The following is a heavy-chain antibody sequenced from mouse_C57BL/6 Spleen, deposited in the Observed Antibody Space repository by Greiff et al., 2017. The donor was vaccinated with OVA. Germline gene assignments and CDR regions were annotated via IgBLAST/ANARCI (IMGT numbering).Heavy chain of an antibody. CDR2: ISYDGSN. V-gene: IGHV3-6*01. D-gene: IGHD4-1*01. CDR1: GYSITSGYY. CDR3: ARGDWDDDFDY. J-gene: IGHJ2*01. Sequence: EVHLVESGPGLVKPSQSLSLTCSVTGYSITSGYYWNWIRQFPGNKLEWMGYISYDGSNNYNPSLKNRISITRDTSKNQFFLKLNSVTTEDTATYYCARGDWDDDFDYWGQGTTLTVSS.